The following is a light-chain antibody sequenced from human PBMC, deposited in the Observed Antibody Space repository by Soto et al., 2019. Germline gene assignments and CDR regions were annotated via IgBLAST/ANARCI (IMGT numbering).Light chain of an antibody. CDR2: GAS. J-gene: IGKJ1*01. V-gene: IGKV3-20*01. CDR3: QHYGSSPRT. CDR1: QSVTNNY. Sequence: EIVLTQSPGTLSLSPGERATLSCRASQSVTNNYLAWYQQKPGQAPRLLMYGASSRATDVPDRFSGSGSGTDFTLTISRLEPEDSAVYYCQHYGSSPRTFGQGTKVEIK.